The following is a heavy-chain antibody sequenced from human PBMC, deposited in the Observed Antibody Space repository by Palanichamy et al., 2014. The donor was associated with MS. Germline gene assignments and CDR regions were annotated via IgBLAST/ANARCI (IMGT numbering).Heavy chain of an antibody. CDR2: IKQDGSQK. V-gene: IGHV3-7*01. CDR3: AAFSSTQDSY. CDR1: GFTFSSYW. Sequence: VQLVESGGGLVQPGGSLRLSCEASGFTFSSYWMSWVRQIPGKGLEWVANIKQDGSQKDYVDSVKGRFTISRDNPKNSLNLQMNGLRADDTAVYYCAAFSSTQDSYWGQGTLVTVSS. J-gene: IGHJ4*02. D-gene: IGHD6-13*01.